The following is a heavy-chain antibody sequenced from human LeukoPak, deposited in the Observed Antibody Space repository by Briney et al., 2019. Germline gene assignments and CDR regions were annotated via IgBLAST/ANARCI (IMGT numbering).Heavy chain of an antibody. D-gene: IGHD3-16*02. CDR2: ISYDGSNK. CDR1: GFTFSSYA. J-gene: IGHJ3*02. CDR3: ARDTGLMITFGGVIGAFDI. Sequence: GGSLRLSCAASGFTFSSYAMHWVRQAPGKGLEWVAVISYDGSNKYYADSVKGRFTISRDNPKNTLYLQMNSLRAEDTAVYYCARDTGLMITFGGVIGAFDIWGQGTMVTVSS. V-gene: IGHV3-30-3*01.